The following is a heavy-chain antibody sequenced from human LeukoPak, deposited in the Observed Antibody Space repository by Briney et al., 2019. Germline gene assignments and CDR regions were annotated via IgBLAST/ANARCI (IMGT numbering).Heavy chain of an antibody. CDR2: TSYDGNKK. CDR3: ARDRSGSYYVTQSFDY. V-gene: IGHV3-30*03. CDR1: GFTFSTYG. J-gene: IGHJ4*02. D-gene: IGHD1-26*01. Sequence: PGRSLRLSCAASGFTFSTYGMHWVRQAPGKGLEWVAVTSYDGNKKYYEDSVKGRFTISRDNSKNTLYLQMNSLRAEDTAVYYCARDRSGSYYVTQSFDYWGQGTLVTVSS.